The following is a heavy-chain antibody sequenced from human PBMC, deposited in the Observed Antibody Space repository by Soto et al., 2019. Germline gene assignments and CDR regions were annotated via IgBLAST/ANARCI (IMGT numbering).Heavy chain of an antibody. CDR3: ARDPSAAGTRGGPYYFDY. J-gene: IGHJ4*02. CDR1: GYTFTGYY. V-gene: IGHV1-2*04. CDR2: INPNSGGT. D-gene: IGHD6-13*01. Sequence: ASVKVSCKASGYTFTGYYMHWVRQAPGQGLEWMGWINPNSGGTNYAQKFQGWVTMTRDTSISTAYMELSRLRSDDTAVYYCARDPSAAGTRGGPYYFDYWGQGTLVTVSS.